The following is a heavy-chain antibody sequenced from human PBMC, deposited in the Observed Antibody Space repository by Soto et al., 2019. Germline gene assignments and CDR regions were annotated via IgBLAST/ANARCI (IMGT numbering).Heavy chain of an antibody. CDR1: GFTFSSYS. V-gene: IGHV3-21*04. Sequence: PGGSLRLSCAASGFTFSSYSMNWVRQAPGKGLEWVSSISSSSSYIYYADSVKGRFTISRDDAKNSLYLQMNSLRSEDTAVYYCATDVIAARQNKYYYYGMDVWGQGTTVTVSS. J-gene: IGHJ6*02. CDR2: ISSSSSYI. D-gene: IGHD6-6*01. CDR3: ATDVIAARQNKYYYYGMDV.